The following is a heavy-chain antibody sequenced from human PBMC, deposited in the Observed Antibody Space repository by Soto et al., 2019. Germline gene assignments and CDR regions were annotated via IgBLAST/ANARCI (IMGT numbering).Heavy chain of an antibody. D-gene: IGHD2-15*01. CDR3: ARDAYCSGGSCYQYYYYYYGMDV. J-gene: IGHJ6*02. CDR1: GYTFTSYA. V-gene: IGHV1-3*01. CDR2: INAGNGNT. Sequence: ASVKVSCKASGYTFTSYAMHWVRQAPGQRLEWMGWINAGNGNTKYSQKSQGRVTITRDTSASTAYMELSSLRSEDTAVYYCARDAYCSGGSCYQYYYYYYGMDVWGQGTTVTVSS.